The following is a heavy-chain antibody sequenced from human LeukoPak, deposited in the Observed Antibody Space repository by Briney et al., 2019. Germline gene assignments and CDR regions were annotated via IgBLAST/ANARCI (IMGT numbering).Heavy chain of an antibody. Sequence: GGSRRLSCAASGFTFTTYWITCVRQAPEKLLEWVANIKEDGSEKYYVDSVEGRFALSRDNAKNSLYLQLTSLSAEDTAVYYCVSAPNSYYLDPWGQGTLVTVS. D-gene: IGHD3-10*01. CDR3: VSAPNSYYLDP. CDR2: IKEDGSEK. V-gene: IGHV3-7*01. J-gene: IGHJ5*02. CDR1: GFTFTTYW.